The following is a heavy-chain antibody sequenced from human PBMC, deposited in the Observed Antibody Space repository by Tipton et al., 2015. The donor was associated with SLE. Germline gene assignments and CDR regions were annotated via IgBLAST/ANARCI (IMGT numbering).Heavy chain of an antibody. Sequence: SLRLSCAASGFTFSSYAMSWVRQAPGKGLEWVSAISGSGGSTYYADSVKGRFTISRDNSKNTLYLQMNSLRAEDTAVYYCARRATPGWYFDLWGRGTLVTVSS. CDR1: GFTFSSYA. CDR3: ARRATPGWYFDL. D-gene: IGHD5-12*01. CDR2: ISGSGGST. J-gene: IGHJ2*01. V-gene: IGHV3-23*01.